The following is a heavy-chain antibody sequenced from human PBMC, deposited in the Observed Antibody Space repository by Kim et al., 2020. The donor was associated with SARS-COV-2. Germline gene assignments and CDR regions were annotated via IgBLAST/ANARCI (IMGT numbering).Heavy chain of an antibody. Sequence: SETLSLTCTVSGASIRSSSHYWGWIRQAPGRGLEWIGSIYHLGNTYYNPSLEDRLTISVDTSKNQFSLSLTSVTAADTAVYYCATLVPFGALENWGQGTL. CDR2: IYHLGNT. J-gene: IGHJ4*02. CDR3: ATLVPFGALEN. CDR1: GASIRSSSHY. D-gene: IGHD6-6*01. V-gene: IGHV4-39*01.